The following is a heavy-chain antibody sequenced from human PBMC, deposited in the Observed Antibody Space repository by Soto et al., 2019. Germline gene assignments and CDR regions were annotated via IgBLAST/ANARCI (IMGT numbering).Heavy chain of an antibody. CDR2: ITGSAGTT. CDR1: GFTFSSYS. CDR3: AKCMQAYWNYDAHHI. V-gene: IGHV3-23*01. D-gene: IGHD2-8*01. J-gene: IGHJ3*02. Sequence: QPGGSLRLSCAASGFTFSSYSMTWVRQAPGKGLEWVAHITGSAGTTYYADSVRGRFTISRDTSRSTVYLQMNSLRAEDTALYYCAKCMQAYWNYDAHHIWGQGTMVTVSS.